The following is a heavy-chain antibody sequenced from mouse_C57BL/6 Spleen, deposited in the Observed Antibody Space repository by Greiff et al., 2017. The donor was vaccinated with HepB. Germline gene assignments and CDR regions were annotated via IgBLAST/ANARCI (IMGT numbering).Heavy chain of an antibody. D-gene: IGHD1-1*01. CDR1: GFTFNTYA. V-gene: IGHV10-3*01. J-gene: IGHJ1*03. CDR3: VRDRPSYGSSYDWYFDV. Sequence: EVQLVESGGGLVQPKGSLKLSCAASGFTFNTYAMHWVRQAPGKGLEWVARIRSKSSNYATYYADSVKDRFTISRDDSQSMLYLQMNNLKTEDTAMYYCVRDRPSYGSSYDWYFDVWGTGTTVTVSS. CDR2: IRSKSSNYAT.